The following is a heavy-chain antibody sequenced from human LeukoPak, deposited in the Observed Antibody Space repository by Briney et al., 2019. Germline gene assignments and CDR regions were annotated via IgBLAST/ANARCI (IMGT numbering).Heavy chain of an antibody. Sequence: SVKVSCKASGGTFSSYAISWVRQAPGQGLEWMGRIIPILGIANYAQKFQGRVTITADKSTSTAYMELSSLRSEDTAVYYCAKAPTKEEEWLLLNYFDYWGQGTLVTVSS. CDR2: IIPILGIA. CDR1: GGTFSSYA. J-gene: IGHJ4*02. D-gene: IGHD3-22*01. V-gene: IGHV1-69*04. CDR3: AKAPTKEEEWLLLNYFDY.